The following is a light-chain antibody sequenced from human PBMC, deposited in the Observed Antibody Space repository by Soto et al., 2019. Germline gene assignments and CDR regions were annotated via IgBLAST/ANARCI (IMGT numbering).Light chain of an antibody. J-gene: IGKJ1*01. CDR1: QSVSSNY. Sequence: ELVLTQSPGTVSLSPGERATPSCRASQSVSSNYLAWYQQKPGQAPRLLIYGASNRATGFPDRFSGSGSGTDFILTISRLEPEDFAVYYCQQYDSSPRTFGQGTKVDIK. V-gene: IGKV3-20*01. CDR2: GAS. CDR3: QQYDSSPRT.